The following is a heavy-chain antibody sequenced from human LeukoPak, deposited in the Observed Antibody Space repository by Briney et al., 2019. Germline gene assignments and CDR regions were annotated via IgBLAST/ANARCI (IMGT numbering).Heavy chain of an antibody. Sequence: GGSLRLSCSASGFSFDNSGMHWVRQAPGKGLDYISSINKIGTTTYYADSVKGRFTISRDNSKNTLYLQMSSLRPEDTALYYCVKDRGNSGCSPFAFWGQGTLVTVSS. V-gene: IGHV3-64D*06. CDR1: GFSFDNSG. D-gene: IGHD6-19*01. CDR2: INKIGTTT. CDR3: VKDRGNSGCSPFAF. J-gene: IGHJ4*02.